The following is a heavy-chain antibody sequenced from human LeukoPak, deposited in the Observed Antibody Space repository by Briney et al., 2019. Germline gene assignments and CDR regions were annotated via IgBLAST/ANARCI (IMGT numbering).Heavy chain of an antibody. CDR3: ARDRGNSNYYYYGMDV. V-gene: IGHV1-2*02. D-gene: IGHD4-23*01. J-gene: IGHJ6*02. CDR1: GYTFTGYY. CDR2: INPNSGGT. Sequence: EASVKVSCKASGYTFTGYYMHWVRHAPGQGLERMGWINPNSGGTNYAQQFQGRVTMTRDTSISTAYMELSRLRSDDTAVYYCARDRGNSNYYYYGMDVWGQGTTVTVSS.